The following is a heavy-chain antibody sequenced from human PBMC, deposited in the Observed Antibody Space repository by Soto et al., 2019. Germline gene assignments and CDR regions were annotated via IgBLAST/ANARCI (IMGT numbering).Heavy chain of an antibody. CDR1: GFTFNSYS. Sequence: EVQLVESGGGLVQPGGSLRLSWVASGFTFNSYSMNWVRQAPGKGLEWISYINSGSTSVFYADSVKGRFTISRDNAKNSLYLQMNSLRAEDTAVYYCASSTSPDAYWGQGTLVTVSS. CDR2: INSGSTSV. V-gene: IGHV3-48*01. J-gene: IGHJ4*02. CDR3: ASSTSPDAY. D-gene: IGHD2-2*01.